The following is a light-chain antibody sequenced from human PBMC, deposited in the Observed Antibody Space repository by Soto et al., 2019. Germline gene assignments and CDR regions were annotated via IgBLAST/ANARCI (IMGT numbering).Light chain of an antibody. Sequence: DIQMTQSPSSLSASVGDRVTITCRASQGIRNDLGWYQQKPGKAPKRLIYAASSLQSGVPSKFSGSGSGAEFTLTISSLQPEDVATYYCLQHNRYLTWTFGQGTKVEIK. CDR3: LQHNRYLTWT. CDR2: AAS. J-gene: IGKJ1*01. V-gene: IGKV1-17*01. CDR1: QGIRND.